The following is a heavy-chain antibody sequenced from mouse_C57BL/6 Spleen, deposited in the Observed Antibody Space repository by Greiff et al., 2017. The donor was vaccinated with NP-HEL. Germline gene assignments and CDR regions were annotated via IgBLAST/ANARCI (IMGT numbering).Heavy chain of an antibody. Sequence: VQLQQPGAELVKPGASVKLSCKASGYTFTSYWMHWVKQRPGQGLEWIGMIHPNSGSTNYNEKFKSKATLTVDKSSSTAYMQLSSLTSEDSAVYYCARDDYEDYYAMDYWGQGTSVTVSS. J-gene: IGHJ4*01. CDR1: GYTFTSYW. CDR3: ARDDYEDYYAMDY. D-gene: IGHD2-4*01. CDR2: IHPNSGST. V-gene: IGHV1-64*01.